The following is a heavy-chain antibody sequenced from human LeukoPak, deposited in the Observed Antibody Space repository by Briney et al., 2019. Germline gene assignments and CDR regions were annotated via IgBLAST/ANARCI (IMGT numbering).Heavy chain of an antibody. D-gene: IGHD5-24*01. Sequence: PGGSLRLSRAASGFTFTNHAMAWVRLAPGKGLEWVSTLSDSGASTYYADSVKGRFTISRDNSRNTMYLQMDSLRADDTGVYFCARTPNRDGYSHIDFWGQGALVTVSS. CDR3: ARTPNRDGYSHIDF. CDR1: GFTFTNHA. V-gene: IGHV3-23*01. J-gene: IGHJ4*02. CDR2: LSDSGAST.